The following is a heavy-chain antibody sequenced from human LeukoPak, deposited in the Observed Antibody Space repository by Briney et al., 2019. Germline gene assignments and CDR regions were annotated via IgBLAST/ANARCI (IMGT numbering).Heavy chain of an antibody. D-gene: IGHD2-15*01. CDR3: ARRFCTGGSCYPDY. Sequence: ASLKVSCKASGYTFTGYYIHWVRLAPGQGLAWMGRINSNNGVSNYAQGFQGRVTMTRDTSISTAYMELSGLTSDDTAVYYCARRFCTGGSCYPDYWGQGTLVTVSS. CDR2: INSNNGVS. J-gene: IGHJ4*02. CDR1: GYTFTGYY. V-gene: IGHV1-2*02.